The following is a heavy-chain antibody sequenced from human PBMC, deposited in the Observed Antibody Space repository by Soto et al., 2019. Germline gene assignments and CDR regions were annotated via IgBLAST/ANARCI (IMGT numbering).Heavy chain of an antibody. J-gene: IGHJ3*02. V-gene: IGHV3-13*01. CDR3: ARADVLRFLEWSPDAFDI. CDR1: EFTFSSYD. CDR2: IGTAGDT. D-gene: IGHD3-3*01. Sequence: EVQLVESGGGLVQPGGSLRLSCAASEFTFSSYDMHWVRQATGKGLEWVSAIGTAGDTYYPGSVKGRFTISRENAKNSLYLQMNSLRAGDTAVYYCARADVLRFLEWSPDAFDIWGQGTMVTVSS.